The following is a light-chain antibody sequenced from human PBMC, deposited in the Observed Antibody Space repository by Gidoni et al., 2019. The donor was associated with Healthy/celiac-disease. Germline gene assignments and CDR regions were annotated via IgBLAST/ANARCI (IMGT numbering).Light chain of an antibody. J-gene: IGKJ2*01. CDR2: GES. Sequence: EIVLTQSPVTLSLSPGERATLSCRASQSVSSSYLAWYQQKPGQAPRLLIYGESSRATGIPDRFRGSGSGTDFTLTISRLEPEDFAVYYCQQYGSSPGYTFGQGTKLEIK. CDR3: QQYGSSPGYT. CDR1: QSVSSSY. V-gene: IGKV3-20*01.